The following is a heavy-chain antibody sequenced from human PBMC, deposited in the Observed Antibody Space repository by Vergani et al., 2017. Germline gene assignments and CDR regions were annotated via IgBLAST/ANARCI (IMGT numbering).Heavy chain of an antibody. J-gene: IGHJ5*02. CDR3: ASDTHSGQRADR. D-gene: IGHD6-19*01. Sequence: QVQLEESGPGLVKSSETLSLTCSVSFDSIRNLYCNWIRQPPGKGLEWIGSIHYSENTNYNPSLKTRGTISVDTSKNQFSLTLNSVTAADTAVYYCASDTHSGQRADRWGQGILVTVTS. CDR1: FDSIRNLY. V-gene: IGHV4-59*11. CDR2: IHYSENT.